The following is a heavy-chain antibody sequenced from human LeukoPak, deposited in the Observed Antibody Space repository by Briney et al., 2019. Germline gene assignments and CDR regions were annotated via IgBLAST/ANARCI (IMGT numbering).Heavy chain of an antibody. Sequence: SQTLSLTCTVSGGSISSGGYYWSWIRQHPGKGLEWIGYIYYSGSTYYNPSLKSRVTISVDTSRNQFSLKLSSVTAADTAVYYCARDDGSSGYIDYWGQGTLVTVSS. CDR1: GGSISSGGYY. V-gene: IGHV4-31*03. CDR3: ARDDGSSGYIDY. J-gene: IGHJ4*02. D-gene: IGHD3-22*01. CDR2: IYYSGST.